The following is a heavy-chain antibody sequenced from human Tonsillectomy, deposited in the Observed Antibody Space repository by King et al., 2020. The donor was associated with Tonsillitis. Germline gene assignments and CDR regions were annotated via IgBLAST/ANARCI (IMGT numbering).Heavy chain of an antibody. Sequence: EVQLVESGGGLVQPGRSLRLSCTASGFTFGDYAMSWVRQAPGKGLEWVGFIRSKAYGGTTEYAASVKGRFTISRDDSKSIAYLQMNSLKTEDTAAYYCTIDYDSSGYYGSGWGQGTLVTVSS. CDR1: GFTFGDYA. J-gene: IGHJ4*02. V-gene: IGHV3-49*04. CDR3: TIDYDSSGYYGSG. D-gene: IGHD3-22*01. CDR2: IRSKAYGGTT.